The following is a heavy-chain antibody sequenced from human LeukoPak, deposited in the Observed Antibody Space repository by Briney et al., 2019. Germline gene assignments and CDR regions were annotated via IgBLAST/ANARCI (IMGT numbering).Heavy chain of an antibody. Sequence: PGGSLRLSCAASGFTFSSYGMHWVRQAPGKGLEWVAFIRYDGSNKYYADSVKGRFTISRDNSKNTLYLQMNSLRAEDTAVYYCAKDGGYYYGSGTYGWYMDVWGKGTTVTVSS. D-gene: IGHD3-10*01. V-gene: IGHV3-30*02. J-gene: IGHJ6*03. CDR3: AKDGGYYYGSGTYGWYMDV. CDR2: IRYDGSNK. CDR1: GFTFSSYG.